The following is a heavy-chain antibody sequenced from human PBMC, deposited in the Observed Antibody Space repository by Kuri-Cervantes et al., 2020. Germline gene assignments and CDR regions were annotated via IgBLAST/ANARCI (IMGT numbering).Heavy chain of an antibody. CDR2: IYYSGST. CDR3: ARLYGSGDYLDY. D-gene: IGHD3-10*01. V-gene: IGHV4-30-4*08. CDR1: GGSISSSSYY. J-gene: IGHJ4*02. Sequence: LSLTCTVSGGSISSSSYYWGWIRQPPGKGLEWIGYIYYSGSTYYNPSLKSRVTISVDTSKNQFSLKLSSVTAADTAVYYCARLYGSGDYLDYWGQGTLVTVSS.